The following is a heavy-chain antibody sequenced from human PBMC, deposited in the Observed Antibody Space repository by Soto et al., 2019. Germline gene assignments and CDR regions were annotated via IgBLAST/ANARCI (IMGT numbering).Heavy chain of an antibody. J-gene: IGHJ3*02. CDR3: ARDRITDAFDI. CDR2: INAGNGNT. V-gene: IGHV1-3*01. Sequence: ASVKVSCKASGYTFTSYAMHWVRQAPGQRLEWMGWINAGNGNTKYSQKFQGRVTITRDTSTSTVYMELSSLRSEDTAVYYCARDRITDAFDIWGQGTMVTVSS. CDR1: GYTFTSYA.